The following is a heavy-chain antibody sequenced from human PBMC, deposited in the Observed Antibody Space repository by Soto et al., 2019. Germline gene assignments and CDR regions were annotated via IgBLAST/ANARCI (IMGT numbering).Heavy chain of an antibody. Sequence: PSETLSLTCAVYGGSFSGYYWSWIRQPPGKGLEWIGEINHSGSTNYNPSLKSRVTISVDTSKNQFSLKLSSVTAADTAVYYCATHKYTAMVTRKWNWYDPWGQGTLVTVSS. J-gene: IGHJ5*02. CDR2: INHSGST. V-gene: IGHV4-34*01. D-gene: IGHD5-18*01. CDR3: ATHKYTAMVTRKWNWYDP. CDR1: GGSFSGYY.